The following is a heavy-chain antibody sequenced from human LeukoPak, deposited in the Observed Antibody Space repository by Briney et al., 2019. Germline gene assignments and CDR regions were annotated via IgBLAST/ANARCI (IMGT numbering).Heavy chain of an antibody. Sequence: GGSLRLSCAASGFIFSSYSMNWVRQAPGKGLEWVSSISSSSTYIYYADSVKGRFTISRDNAKNSLYLQMNSLRAEDTAVYYCAKDSEYGSGSYFDYWGQGTLVTVSS. J-gene: IGHJ4*02. D-gene: IGHD3-10*01. CDR1: GFIFSSYS. V-gene: IGHV3-21*04. CDR2: ISSSSTYI. CDR3: AKDSEYGSGSYFDY.